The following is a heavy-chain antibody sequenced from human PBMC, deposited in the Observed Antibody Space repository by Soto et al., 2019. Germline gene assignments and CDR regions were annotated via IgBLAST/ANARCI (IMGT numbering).Heavy chain of an antibody. D-gene: IGHD3-22*01. J-gene: IGHJ4*02. CDR3: ARHFVAVVIKGWGY. V-gene: IGHV4-39*01. CDR2: TYYNGNA. CDR1: GCSIDRSNYY. Sequence: SETLSLTCTLSGCSIDRSNYYWDWIRQPPGKGLEWIGTTYYNGNAYYNPSLKSRVTMSVDTSKNQFSLKLISVTAADTAVYYCARHFVAVVIKGWGYWGQGTLVTVSS.